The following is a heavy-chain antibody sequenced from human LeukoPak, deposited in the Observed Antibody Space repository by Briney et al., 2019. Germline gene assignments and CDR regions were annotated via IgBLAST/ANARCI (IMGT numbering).Heavy chain of an antibody. CDR3: ARSGYSSSWYRPRPSDAFDI. J-gene: IGHJ3*02. Sequence: GESLKISCKGSGYSFTSYWIGWVRKMPGRGLEWMGIIYPGDSDTRYSPSFQGQVTISADKSISTAYLQWSSLKASDTAMYYCARSGYSSSWYRPRPSDAFDIWGQGTMVTVSS. CDR2: IYPGDSDT. V-gene: IGHV5-51*01. D-gene: IGHD6-13*01. CDR1: GYSFTSYW.